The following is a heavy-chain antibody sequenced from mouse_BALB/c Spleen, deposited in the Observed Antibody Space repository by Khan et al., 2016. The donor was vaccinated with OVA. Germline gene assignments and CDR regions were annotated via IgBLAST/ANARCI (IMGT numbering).Heavy chain of an antibody. CDR2: INPTSGYT. CDR3: TRDRIDY. V-gene: IGHV1-7*01. Sequence: QIQLVQSGAELAKPGASVKMSCKASGYTFTTYWMHWVKQRPGQGLEWIGYINPTSGYTDYNEKFKDRATLSADISSSTAYMQLSSLTSEDSAVYYCTRDRIDYWGQGTTLTVSS. CDR1: GYTFTTYW. J-gene: IGHJ2*01.